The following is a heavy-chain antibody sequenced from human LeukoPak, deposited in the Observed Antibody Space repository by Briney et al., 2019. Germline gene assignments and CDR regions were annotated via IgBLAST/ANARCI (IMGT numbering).Heavy chain of an antibody. V-gene: IGHV3-11*01. Sequence: GGSLRLSCAASGFTFSDYYMGWIRQAPGKGLEWVSYISSSGSNTYYADSVKGRFTISRDNAKNSLYLQMNSLRAEDTALYYCARCGSSWYGNYYYMDVWGKGTTVTVSS. CDR1: GFTFSDYY. CDR2: ISSSGSNT. D-gene: IGHD6-13*01. CDR3: ARCGSSWYGNYYYMDV. J-gene: IGHJ6*03.